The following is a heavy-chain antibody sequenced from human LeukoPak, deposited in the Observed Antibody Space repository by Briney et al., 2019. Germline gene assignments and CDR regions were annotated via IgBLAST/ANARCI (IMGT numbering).Heavy chain of an antibody. D-gene: IGHD3-10*01. CDR3: ARREFGVRGVIIYSFDY. V-gene: IGHV1-2*02. CDR2: INPNSGGT. CDR1: GYTFTGYY. J-gene: IGHJ4*02. Sequence: GASVKVSCKASGYTFTGYYMHWVRQAPGQGLEWMGWINPNSGGTNYAQKFQGRVTMTRDTSISTAYMELSSLKASDTAMYYCARREFGVRGVIIYSFDYWGQGTLVSVSS.